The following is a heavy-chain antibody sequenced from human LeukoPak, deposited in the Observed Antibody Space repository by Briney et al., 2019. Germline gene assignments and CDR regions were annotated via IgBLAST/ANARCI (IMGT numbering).Heavy chain of an antibody. CDR1: GFTFSSYS. J-gene: IGHJ5*02. CDR2: ISSSSSYI. D-gene: IGHD1-1*01. CDR3: ARDYNWNDFLHEFDP. Sequence: GGSLRLSCAASGFTFSSYSMNWVRQAPGKGLEWVSSISSSSSYIYYADSVKGRFTISRDNAKNSLYLQMNGLRAEDTAVYYCARDYNWNDFLHEFDPWGQGTLVTVSS. V-gene: IGHV3-21*01.